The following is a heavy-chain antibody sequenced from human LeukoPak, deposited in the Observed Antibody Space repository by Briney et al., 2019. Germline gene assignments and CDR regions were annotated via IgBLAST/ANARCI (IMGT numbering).Heavy chain of an antibody. J-gene: IGHJ4*02. V-gene: IGHV3-30-3*01. Sequence: PGGSLRLSCAASGVTFSSYAMHWVRQAPGKGLEWVAVISYDGSNKYYADSVKGRFTISRDNSKNTLYLQMNSLRAEDTAVYYCARGQLLAAAVYYFDYWGQGTLVSVSS. CDR3: ARGQLLAAAVYYFDY. CDR1: GVTFSSYA. CDR2: ISYDGSNK. D-gene: IGHD6-13*01.